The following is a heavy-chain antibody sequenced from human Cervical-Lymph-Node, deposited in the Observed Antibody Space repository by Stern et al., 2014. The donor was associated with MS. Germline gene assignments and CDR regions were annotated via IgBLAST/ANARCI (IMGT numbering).Heavy chain of an antibody. V-gene: IGHV3-9*01. J-gene: IGHJ4*02. CDR1: GFTFDVYA. D-gene: IGHD6-19*01. Sequence: EVQLVESGGGLVQPGRSLRLSCAASGFTFDVYAMHWVRQAPGKGLEWVSGIRWNTGCIGYADAVTGRFIISRDNAKTSLSPQMNSLRAEDTALYYCAKDSSSGWTSDGGYFDYWGQGTLVTVSS. CDR2: IRWNTGCI. CDR3: AKDSSSGWTSDGGYFDY.